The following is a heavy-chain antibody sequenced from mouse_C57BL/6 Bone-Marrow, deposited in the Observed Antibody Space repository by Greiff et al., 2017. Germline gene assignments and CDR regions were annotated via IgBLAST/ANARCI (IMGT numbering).Heavy chain of an antibody. D-gene: IGHD1-1*01. J-gene: IGHJ1*03. CDR2: IDPENGDT. CDR1: GFNIKDDY. Sequence: EVQLQQSGAELVRPGASVKLSCTASGFNIKDDYMHWVKQRPEQGLEWIGWIDPENGDTEYASKFQGKATITADTSSNTAYLQLSSLTSEDTAVYYCTPSITTVVDFDVWGTGTTVTVSS. V-gene: IGHV14-4*01. CDR3: TPSITTVVDFDV.